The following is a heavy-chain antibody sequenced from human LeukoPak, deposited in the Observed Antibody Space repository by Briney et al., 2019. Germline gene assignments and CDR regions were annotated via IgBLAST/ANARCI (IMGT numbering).Heavy chain of an antibody. CDR2: INPNSGGT. CDR1: GYTFTGYY. CDR3: AIYGDQRNDDNWFDP. J-gene: IGHJ5*02. Sequence: ASVKVSCKASGYTFTGYYMHWVRQAPGQGLEWMGWINPNSGGTNYAQKFQGRVTMTRDTSISTAYMELSRLRSDDTAVYYCAIYGDQRNDDNWFDPWGQETLVTVSS. D-gene: IGHD4-17*01. V-gene: IGHV1-2*02.